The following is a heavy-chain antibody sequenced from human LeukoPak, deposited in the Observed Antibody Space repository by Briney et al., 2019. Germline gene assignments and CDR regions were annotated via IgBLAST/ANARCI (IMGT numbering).Heavy chain of an antibody. V-gene: IGHV4-4*07. CDR1: GGSISSYY. Sequence: PSETLSLTCTVSGGSISSYYWSWIRQPAGKGLEWFGRIYTSGSTNYNPSLKSRVTISVDTSKNQFSLKVISVTAADTAVYYCAKIPGVGYSSGWYRFDPWGQGTLVTISS. J-gene: IGHJ5*02. D-gene: IGHD6-19*01. CDR2: IYTSGST. CDR3: AKIPGVGYSSGWYRFDP.